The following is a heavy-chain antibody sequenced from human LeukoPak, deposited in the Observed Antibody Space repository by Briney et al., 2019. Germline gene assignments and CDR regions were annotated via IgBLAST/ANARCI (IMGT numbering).Heavy chain of an antibody. CDR2: ISVYNGNT. CDR1: GYTFSTYG. D-gene: IGHD3-10*01. V-gene: IGHV1-18*01. J-gene: IGHJ4*02. Sequence: ASVKVSCKTSGYTFSTYGISWVRQAPGQGLEWMGWISVYNGNTNYAQKLQGRVTMTTDTSKNTAYMELRGLRSDDTAVYFCARPRHYGSGSYYNGGYDFDYWGQGTLVTVSS. CDR3: ARPRHYGSGSYYNGGYDFDY.